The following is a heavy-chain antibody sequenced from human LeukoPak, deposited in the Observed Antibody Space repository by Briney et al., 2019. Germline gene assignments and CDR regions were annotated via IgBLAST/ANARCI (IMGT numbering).Heavy chain of an antibody. CDR1: GGSISSDY. CDR3: ARLIPYYFDY. J-gene: IGHJ4*02. V-gene: IGHV4-59*01. Sequence: SETLSLTCTVSGGSISSDYWSWIRQPPGKGPEWIGYIYYSGSTNYNPSLKSRVTISVDTSKNQFSLRLRSVTAADTAVYYCARLIPYYFDYWGQGILVTVSS. CDR2: IYYSGST.